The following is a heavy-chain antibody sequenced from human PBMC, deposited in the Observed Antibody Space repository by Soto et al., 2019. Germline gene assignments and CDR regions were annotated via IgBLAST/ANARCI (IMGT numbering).Heavy chain of an antibody. Sequence: QVQLVQSGAEVKKPGSSVKVSFKASGGTFSSYAISWVRQAPGQGLEWMGGIIPIFGTANYAQKFQGRVTITADESTSTAYRELSSLRSEDTDVYYCARDRARSYPFDYWGQGTLVTVSS. CDR2: IIPIFGTA. V-gene: IGHV1-69*01. D-gene: IGHD2-15*01. CDR1: GGTFSSYA. CDR3: ARDRARSYPFDY. J-gene: IGHJ4*02.